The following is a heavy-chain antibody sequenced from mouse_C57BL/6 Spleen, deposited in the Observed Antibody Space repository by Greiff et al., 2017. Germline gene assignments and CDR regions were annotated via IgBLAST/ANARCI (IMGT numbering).Heavy chain of an antibody. CDR2: ISDGGSYT. J-gene: IGHJ1*03. D-gene: IGHD1-1*01. CDR1: GFTFSSYA. CDR3: ERDYYGGSFYWYFDV. V-gene: IGHV5-4*01. Sequence: DVKLVESGGGLVKPGGSLKLSCAASGFTFSSYAMSWVRKTPEKRLEWVATISDGGSYTYYPDNVKGRFTISRDNAKNNLYLQMSHLKSEDTAMYYCERDYYGGSFYWYFDVWGTGTTVTVSS.